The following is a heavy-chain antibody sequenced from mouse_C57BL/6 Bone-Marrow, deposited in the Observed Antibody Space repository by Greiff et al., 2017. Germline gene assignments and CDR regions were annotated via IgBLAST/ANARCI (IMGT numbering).Heavy chain of an antibody. CDR2: INPNNGGT. CDR1: GYTFTDYN. CDR3: ARFITAYYYAMDY. Sequence: VQLQQSGPELVKPGASVKIPCKASGYTFTDYNMDWVKQSHGKSLEWIGDINPNNGGTIYNQKFKGKATLTVDKSSSTAYMELRSLTSEDTAVDDCARFITAYYYAMDYWGQGTSGTVAS. V-gene: IGHV1-18*01. J-gene: IGHJ4*01. D-gene: IGHD1-1*01.